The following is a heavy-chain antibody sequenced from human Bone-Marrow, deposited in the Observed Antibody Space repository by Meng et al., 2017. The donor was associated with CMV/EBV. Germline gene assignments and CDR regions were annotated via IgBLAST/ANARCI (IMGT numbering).Heavy chain of an antibody. J-gene: IGHJ4*02. CDR2: INSDGSST. D-gene: IGHD3-10*01. Sequence: GESLKISCAVSGFNISNYEMTWVRQAPGKGLVWVSRINSDGSSTSYADSVKGRFTISRDNAQNSLYLQMNSLRPEDTAFYYCVKDPSPNYYDSGYYFHYWGQGTLVTVSS. CDR1: GFNISNYE. V-gene: IGHV3-74*01. CDR3: VKDPSPNYYDSGYYFHY.